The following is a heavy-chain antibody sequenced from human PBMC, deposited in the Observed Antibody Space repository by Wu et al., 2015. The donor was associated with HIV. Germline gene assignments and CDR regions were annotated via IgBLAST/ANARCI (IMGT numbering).Heavy chain of an antibody. D-gene: IGHD6-19*01. J-gene: IGHJ3*02. CDR3: ARSMASWSRWGLRLEGAFDI. CDR1: GYTFTSYG. CDR2: ISGYNGNT. V-gene: IGHV1-18*01. Sequence: QVQLVQSGAEVKKPGASVKVFCKASGYTFTSYGISWVRQAPGQGLEWMGWISGYNGNTNYAQKFQGRVTMTTDTSTSTVYMELRSLRSDDTGVYYCARSMASWSRWGLRLEGAFDIWGQGTMVTVSS.